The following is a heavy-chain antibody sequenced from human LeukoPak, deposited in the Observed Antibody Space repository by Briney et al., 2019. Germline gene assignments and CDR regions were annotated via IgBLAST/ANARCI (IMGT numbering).Heavy chain of an antibody. CDR3: ARDQGERQFDY. Sequence: GGSLRLSCAASGFTFSSYAMHWVRQAPGKGLEWVAVISYDGSNKYYADSVKGRFTISRDNSKNTLYLQMNSLRAEDTAVYYCARDQGERQFDYWGQGTLVTVSS. CDR2: ISYDGSNK. V-gene: IGHV3-30*14. J-gene: IGHJ4*02. D-gene: IGHD3-16*01. CDR1: GFTFSSYA.